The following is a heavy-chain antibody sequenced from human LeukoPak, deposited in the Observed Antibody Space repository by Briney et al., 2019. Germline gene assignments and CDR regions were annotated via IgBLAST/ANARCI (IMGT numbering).Heavy chain of an antibody. D-gene: IGHD3-3*01. CDR3: ARGEQFLEWLFGY. CDR1: GGTFSSYA. CDR2: IIPIFGTA. Sequence: SVKVSCKASGGTFSSYAISWVRQAPGQGLEWMGGIIPIFGTANYAQKFQGRVTITADESTSAAYMELSSLRSEDTAVYYCARGEQFLEWLFGYWGQGTLVTVSS. V-gene: IGHV1-69*01. J-gene: IGHJ4*02.